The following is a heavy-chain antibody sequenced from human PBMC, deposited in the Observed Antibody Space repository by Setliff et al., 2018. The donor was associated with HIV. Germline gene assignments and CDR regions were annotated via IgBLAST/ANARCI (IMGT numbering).Heavy chain of an antibody. CDR3: AKELAASGLGYFDS. CDR2: ILSTGGRT. CDR1: GFTFSNYV. J-gene: IGHJ4*02. Sequence: PGGSLRLSCAASGFTFSNYVMSWVRQAPGEGLEWVSAILSTGGRTFYTDSVKGRFTISRDNSKNTIYLQMNSLRAEDTAEYYCAKELAASGLGYFDSWGRGILVTVSS. V-gene: IGHV3-23*01. D-gene: IGHD3-22*01.